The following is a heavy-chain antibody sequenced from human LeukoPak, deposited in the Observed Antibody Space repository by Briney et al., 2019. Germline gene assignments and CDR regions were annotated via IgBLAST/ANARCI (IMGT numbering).Heavy chain of an antibody. CDR1: GFTFSSYD. D-gene: IGHD3-10*01. J-gene: IGHJ4*02. CDR2: IGTAGDT. Sequence: GGSLRLSCAASGFTFSSYDMHWVRQATGKGLEWVSAIGTAGDTYYPGSVKGRFTISRENAKNSLYHQMNSLRAGDTAVYYCARAAYGGEFGYWGQGTLVTVSS. V-gene: IGHV3-13*01. CDR3: ARAAYGGEFGY.